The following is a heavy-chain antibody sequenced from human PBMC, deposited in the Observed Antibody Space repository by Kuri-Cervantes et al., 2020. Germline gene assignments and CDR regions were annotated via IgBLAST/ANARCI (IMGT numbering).Heavy chain of an antibody. V-gene: IGHV3-23*01. CDR2: ISGGGGST. CDR3: AKEGGVVVPAAPLYYYYGMDV. J-gene: IGHJ6*02. D-gene: IGHD2-2*01. Sequence: GGSLRLSCAASGFTFSSYAMSWVRQAPGKGLEWVSAISGGGGSTYYADSVKGRFTISRDNSKNTLYLQMNSLRAEDTAVYYCAKEGGVVVPAAPLYYYYGMDVWGQGTTVTVSS. CDR1: GFTFSSYA.